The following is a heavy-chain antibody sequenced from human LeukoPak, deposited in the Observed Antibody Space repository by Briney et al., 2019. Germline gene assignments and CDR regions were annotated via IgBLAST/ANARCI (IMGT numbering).Heavy chain of an antibody. V-gene: IGHV4-39*02. J-gene: IGHJ5*02. Sequence: SETLSLTCTVSGGSISSSSYYWGWIRQPPGKGLEWIGSIYYSGSTYYNPSLKSRVTISVDTSKNQFSLKLSSVTAADTAVYYCARESQSGSYSRFDPWGQGTLVTVSS. CDR3: ARESQSGSYSRFDP. D-gene: IGHD1-26*01. CDR1: GGSISSSSYY. CDR2: IYYSGST.